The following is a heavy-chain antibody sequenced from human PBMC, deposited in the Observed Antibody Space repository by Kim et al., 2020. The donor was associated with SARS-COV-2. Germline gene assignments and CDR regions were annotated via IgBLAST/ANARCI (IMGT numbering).Heavy chain of an antibody. Sequence: TPYLRSRVPISVDTSTNHFSLKLSSVTAADAAVYYCARWGITKILSAFDIWGQGTMVTVSS. J-gene: IGHJ3*02. D-gene: IGHD3-3*01. V-gene: IGHV4-39*01. CDR3: ARWGITKILSAFDI.